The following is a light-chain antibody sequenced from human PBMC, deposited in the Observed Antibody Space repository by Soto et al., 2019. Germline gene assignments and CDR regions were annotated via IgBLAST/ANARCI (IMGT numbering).Light chain of an antibody. Sequence: DIQLAQSPSFLSASVGDRVTITCRASQGISSHLAWYQQKPGKAPKFLIYAASTLQSGVPSRFSGSGSGAEFTLTISSLQHEDFATYYCQQLNSYPPVTFGPGTKVDI. CDR3: QQLNSYPPVT. CDR1: QGISSH. V-gene: IGKV1-9*01. J-gene: IGKJ3*01. CDR2: AAS.